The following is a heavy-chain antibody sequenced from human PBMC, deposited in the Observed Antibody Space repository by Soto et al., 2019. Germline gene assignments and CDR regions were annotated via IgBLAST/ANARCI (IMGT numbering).Heavy chain of an antibody. CDR2: IYHSGST. V-gene: IGHV4-30-2*01. D-gene: IGHD3-10*01. Sequence: PSETLSLTCAVSGGSISSGGYSWSWIRQPPGKGLEWIGYIYHSGSTYYNSSLKSRVTISVDRSKNQFSLKLSSVTAADTAVYYCARVSGSYYYGMDVWGQGTTVTVSS. CDR1: GGSISSGGYS. J-gene: IGHJ6*02. CDR3: ARVSGSYYYGMDV.